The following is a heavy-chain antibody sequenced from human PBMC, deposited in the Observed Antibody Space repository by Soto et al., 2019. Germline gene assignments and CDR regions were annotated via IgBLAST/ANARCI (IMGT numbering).Heavy chain of an antibody. J-gene: IGHJ2*01. CDR3: AGDRGYNWYFDL. CDR1: GGSVSSGSYY. D-gene: IGHD5-18*01. Sequence: QVQLQESGPGLVKPSETLSLTCTVSGGSVSSGSYYWSWIRQPPGKGLEWIGYIYYSGSTNYNPSLKSRVSISVDTCKNQFSLKLSSVTAADTAVYYCAGDRGYNWYFDLWGRGTLVTVSS. V-gene: IGHV4-61*01. CDR2: IYYSGST.